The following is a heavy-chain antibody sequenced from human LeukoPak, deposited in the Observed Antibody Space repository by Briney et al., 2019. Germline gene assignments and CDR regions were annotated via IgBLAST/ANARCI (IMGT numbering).Heavy chain of an antibody. V-gene: IGHV5-51*01. CDR3: ASSSSMDYYYMDV. CDR1: GYSFTSYW. Sequence: GESLKISCKGSGYSFTSYWIGWVRQMPGKGLEWMGIIYPGDSDTRYSPSFQGQVTISADKSISTAYLQWSSLKASDTAMYYCASSSSMDYYYMDVWGKGTTVTVSS. J-gene: IGHJ6*03. D-gene: IGHD6-13*01. CDR2: IYPGDSDT.